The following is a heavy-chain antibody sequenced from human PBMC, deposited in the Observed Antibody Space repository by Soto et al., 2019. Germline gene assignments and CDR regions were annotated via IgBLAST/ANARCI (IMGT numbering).Heavy chain of an antibody. CDR1: GFTFSSYD. V-gene: IGHV3-13*01. D-gene: IGHD5-12*01. J-gene: IGHJ3*02. CDR3: ARRKVASGTFDI. CDR2: IGTTGDT. Sequence: GGSLRLSCAASGFTFSSYDMHWVRQGPGKGLEWVSTIGTTGDTYYPGSVKGRFTVSREDAENSLYLQMNSLRAGDTAVYYCARRKVASGTFDIWGQGTMVTVSS.